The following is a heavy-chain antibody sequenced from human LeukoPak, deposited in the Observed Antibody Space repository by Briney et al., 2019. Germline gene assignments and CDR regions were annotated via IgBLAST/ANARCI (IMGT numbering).Heavy chain of an antibody. CDR3: ARPGLGVTGAFDV. D-gene: IGHD3-10*01. CDR1: EFRLSGCA. Sequence: GGSLRLSCVASEFRLSGCAMHWVRQAPGKGLEWVAMTWDDGSDKFYADSVKGRFTVSRDNSRNTLYLQLNNLTVEDTAVYHCARPGLGVTGAFDVWGQGTMVTVSS. V-gene: IGHV3-33*01. J-gene: IGHJ3*01. CDR2: TWDDGSDK.